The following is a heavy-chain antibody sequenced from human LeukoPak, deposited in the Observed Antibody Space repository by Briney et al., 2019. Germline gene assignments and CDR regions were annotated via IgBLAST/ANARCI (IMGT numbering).Heavy chain of an antibody. CDR3: AREVADYGGYYYYHYMDV. Sequence: SETLSLTCAVYGGSFSGYCWSWIRQPAGKGLEGIGRIYTSGSNNYNPSLKSRVTMSVDTSKNQFSLKLSSVTAADTAMYYCAREVADYGGYYYYHYMDVWGKGTTVTISS. CDR1: GGSFSGYC. V-gene: IGHV4-4*07. J-gene: IGHJ6*03. D-gene: IGHD4-23*01. CDR2: IYTSGSN.